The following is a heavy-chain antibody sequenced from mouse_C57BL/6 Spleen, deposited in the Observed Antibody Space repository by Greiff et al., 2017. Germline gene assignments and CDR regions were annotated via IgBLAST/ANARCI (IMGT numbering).Heavy chain of an antibody. Sequence: QVQLQQSGAELVRPGASVKLSCKASGYTFTDYYINWVKQRPGQGLEWIARIYPGSGNTYYNEKFKGKATLTAEKSSSTAYMQLSSLTSEDSAVFFCAREEDGYDYFDYWGQGTTLTVSS. CDR3: AREEDGYDYFDY. V-gene: IGHV1-76*01. J-gene: IGHJ2*01. CDR1: GYTFTDYY. D-gene: IGHD2-2*01. CDR2: IYPGSGNT.